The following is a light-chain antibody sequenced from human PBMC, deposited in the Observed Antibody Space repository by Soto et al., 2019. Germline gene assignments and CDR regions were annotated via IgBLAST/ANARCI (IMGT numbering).Light chain of an antibody. CDR2: DNS. J-gene: IGLJ1*01. V-gene: IGLV1-40*01. CDR3: QSYDSGLSGYV. Sequence: QSVLTQPPSVSGAPGQRVTISCTGSRSNIGARYDVHWYQQLPGTAPKLLIYDNSNRPSGVPDRFSGSKSGTSASLAITGLQAEDEADYYCQSYDSGLSGYVFGTGTKLTVL. CDR1: RSNIGARYD.